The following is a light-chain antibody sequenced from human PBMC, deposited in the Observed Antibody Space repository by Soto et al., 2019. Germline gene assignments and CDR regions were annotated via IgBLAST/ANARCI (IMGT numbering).Light chain of an antibody. V-gene: IGKV3D-15*01. CDR2: QTS. Sequence: EIVLTQSPATLSLSPGDRVTLSCRASQYINTRLAWYQHRPGQAPRLLIYQTSIRAAGIPARFSGSGSGTEFTLTISSLQSEDFAVYYCQQYTNWPKTFGQGTKVDIK. CDR3: QQYTNWPKT. CDR1: QYINTR. J-gene: IGKJ1*01.